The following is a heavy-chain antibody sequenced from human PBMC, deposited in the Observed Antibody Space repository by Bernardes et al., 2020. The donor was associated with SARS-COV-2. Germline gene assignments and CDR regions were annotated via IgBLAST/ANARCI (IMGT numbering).Heavy chain of an antibody. Sequence: ASVKVSCKPSGYTFTMYGISWLRQAPGQGLEWMGWISTYNGDTNYAQKFQGRVTVTTDTSTSTAYLELRSLRSDDTAVYYCAKGSFGVELLHAFDIWGQGTMVTVSS. D-gene: IGHD3-3*01. CDR3: AKGSFGVELLHAFDI. CDR1: GYTFTMYG. J-gene: IGHJ3*02. V-gene: IGHV1-18*04. CDR2: ISTYNGDT.